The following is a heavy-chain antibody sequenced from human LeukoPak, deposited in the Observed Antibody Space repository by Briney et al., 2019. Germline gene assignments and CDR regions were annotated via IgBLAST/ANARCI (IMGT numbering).Heavy chain of an antibody. V-gene: IGHV4-34*01. J-gene: IGHJ4*02. CDR1: GGSFSGYY. CDR3: ARDGPIGVYY. CDR2: INHSGST. Sequence: SETLSLTCAVYGGSFSGYYWSWICQPPGKGLEWIGEINHSGSTNYNPSLKSRVTISVDTSKNQFSLKLSSVTAADTAVYYCARDGPIGVYYWGQGTLVTVSS. D-gene: IGHD3-16*01.